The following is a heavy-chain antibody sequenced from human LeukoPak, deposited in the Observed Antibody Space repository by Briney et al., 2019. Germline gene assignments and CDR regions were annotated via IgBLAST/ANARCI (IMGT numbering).Heavy chain of an antibody. CDR3: ARVSYTMIVVAPDY. D-gene: IGHD3-22*01. V-gene: IGHV3-30*03. J-gene: IGHJ4*02. Sequence: GGSLRLSCAASGFTFSSYGMHWVRQAPGKGLEWVAVISYDGSNKYYADSVKGRFTISRDNSKNTLYLQMNSLRAEDTAVYYCARVSYTMIVVAPDYWGQGTLVTVSS. CDR2: ISYDGSNK. CDR1: GFTFSSYG.